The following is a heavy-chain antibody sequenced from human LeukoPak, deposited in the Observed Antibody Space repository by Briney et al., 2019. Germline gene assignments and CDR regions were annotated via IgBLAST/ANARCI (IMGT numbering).Heavy chain of an antibody. V-gene: IGHV4-4*02. D-gene: IGHD5-18*01. CDR3: ALTSARGYSYFLRGGIDY. CDR1: GGSISSSNW. Sequence: SETLSLTCAVSGGSISSSNWWSWVRQPPGKGLEWIGEIYHSGSTNYNPSLKSRVTISVDKSKNQFSLKLSSVTAADTAVYYCALTSARGYSYFLRGGIDYWGQGTLVTVSS. CDR2: IYHSGST. J-gene: IGHJ4*02.